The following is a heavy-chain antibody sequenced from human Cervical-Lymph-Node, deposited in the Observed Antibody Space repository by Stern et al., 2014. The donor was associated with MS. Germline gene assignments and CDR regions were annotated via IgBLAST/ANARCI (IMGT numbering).Heavy chain of an antibody. CDR3: VRNNYDILTNYRGTVRYFYYGMDV. CDR1: GDSISSKNW. CDR2: IYHTGST. D-gene: IGHD3-9*01. J-gene: IGHJ6*02. V-gene: IGHV4-4*02. Sequence: QLQLQESGPGLVKPSETLSLTCAVSGDSISSKNWWSWVRQPPGKGLEWIGEIYHTGSTKYNPSLRGRVTVSVDQSRNQFSLKMTSVTAADTAIYYCVRNNYDILTNYRGTVRYFYYGMDVWGQGTTVTVSS.